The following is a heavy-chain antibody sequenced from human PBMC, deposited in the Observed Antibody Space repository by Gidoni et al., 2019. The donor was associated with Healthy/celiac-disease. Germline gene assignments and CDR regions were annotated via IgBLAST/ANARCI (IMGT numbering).Heavy chain of an antibody. CDR3: ARAPYFYDSSGYSYYFDY. CDR1: GFTFRSDS. CDR2: ISSSSSTI. Sequence: EVQLVESGGGLVQPGGSLRLSCAASGFTFRSDSMNWVRQAPGKGLEWVSYISSSSSTIYYADSVKGRFTISRDNAKNSLYLQMNSLRDEDTAVYYCARAPYFYDSSGYSYYFDYWGQGTLVTVSS. V-gene: IGHV3-48*02. J-gene: IGHJ4*02. D-gene: IGHD3-22*01.